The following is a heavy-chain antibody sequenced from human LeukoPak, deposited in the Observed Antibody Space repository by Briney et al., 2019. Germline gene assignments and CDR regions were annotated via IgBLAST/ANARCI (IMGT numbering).Heavy chain of an antibody. D-gene: IGHD3-10*01. J-gene: IGHJ5*02. Sequence: PSETLSLTCTVSGASMSTRGYYWGWIRQPPGTGLEWIGTIYYSGSTYYNPSLKGRVTISVDTSKNQFSLKLSSVTAADTAVYYCASHVVYNWGLLWFGELAVGTPNWFDPWGQGTLVTVSS. CDR2: IYYSGST. CDR1: GASMSTRGYY. V-gene: IGHV4-39*01. CDR3: ASHVVYNWGLLWFGELAVGTPNWFDP.